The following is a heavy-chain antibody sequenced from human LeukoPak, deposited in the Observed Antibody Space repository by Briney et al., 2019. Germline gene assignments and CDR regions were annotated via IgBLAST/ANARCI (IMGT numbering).Heavy chain of an antibody. D-gene: IGHD3-22*01. CDR2: ISYDGSNK. Sequence: GRSLRLSCAASGFTFSSYAMHWVRQAPGKGLEWVAVISYDGSNKYYADSVKGRFTIFRDNSKNTLYLQMNSLRAEDTAVYYCARDTYYYDSSGYYAFDIWGQGTMVTVSS. V-gene: IGHV3-30-3*01. CDR1: GFTFSSYA. CDR3: ARDTYYYDSSGYYAFDI. J-gene: IGHJ3*02.